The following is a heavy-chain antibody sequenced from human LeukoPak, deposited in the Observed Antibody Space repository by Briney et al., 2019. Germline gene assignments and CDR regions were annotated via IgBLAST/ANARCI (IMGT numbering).Heavy chain of an antibody. V-gene: IGHV3-64*02. CDR3: ARDRSGAFDY. CDR2: ISTKGGST. J-gene: IGHJ4*02. Sequence: GGSLRLSCAASGFIFSNYAMYWVRQAPGKGLESVAAISTKGGSTSYADTVKGRMTISRDDSKNTLFLQMGSLTTDDMGLYFCARDRSGAFDYWGQGTLVTVSS. D-gene: IGHD6-19*01. CDR1: GFIFSNYA.